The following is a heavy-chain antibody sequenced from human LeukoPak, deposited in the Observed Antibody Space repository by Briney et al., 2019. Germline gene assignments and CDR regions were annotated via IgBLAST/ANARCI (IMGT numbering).Heavy chain of an antibody. D-gene: IGHD3-9*01. J-gene: IGHJ4*02. V-gene: IGHV1-46*01. CDR3: ARERTILTGYYRLREDYFDY. Sequence: GASVKVSCKASGYTFTSYYMHWVRQAPGQGLEWMGIINPSDGSTSYAQKFQGRVAMTTDTSTSTAYMDLRSLRSDDTAVYYCARERTILTGYYRLREDYFDYWGQGTLVTVSS. CDR2: INPSDGST. CDR1: GYTFTSYY.